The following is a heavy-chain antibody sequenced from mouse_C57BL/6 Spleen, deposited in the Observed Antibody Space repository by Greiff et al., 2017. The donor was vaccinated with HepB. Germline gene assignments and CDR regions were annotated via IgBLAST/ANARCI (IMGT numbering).Heavy chain of an antibody. Sequence: QVQLQQPGAELVKPGASVKMSCKASGYTFTSYWITWVKQRPGQGLEWIGDIYPGSGSTNYNEKFKSKSTLTVDKSSSTAYMQLSSLTSEDSAVYYCARGVTTVVDYYAMDYWGQGTSVTVSS. D-gene: IGHD1-1*01. CDR2: IYPGSGST. J-gene: IGHJ4*01. V-gene: IGHV1-55*01. CDR3: ARGVTTVVDYYAMDY. CDR1: GYTFTSYW.